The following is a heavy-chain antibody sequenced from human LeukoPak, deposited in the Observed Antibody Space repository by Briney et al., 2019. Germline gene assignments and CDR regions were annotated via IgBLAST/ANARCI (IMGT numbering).Heavy chain of an antibody. CDR2: INPNSGGT. V-gene: IGHV1-2*06. CDR1: GYTFTGYY. J-gene: IGHJ6*02. Sequence: ASVTVSCTASGYTFTGYYMHWVRQAPGQGLEWMGRINPNSGGTNYAQKFQGRVTMTRDTSISTAYMELSRLRSDDTAVYYCAREALRYFDWLLPFYGMDVWGQGTTVTVSS. D-gene: IGHD3-9*01. CDR3: AREALRYFDWLLPFYGMDV.